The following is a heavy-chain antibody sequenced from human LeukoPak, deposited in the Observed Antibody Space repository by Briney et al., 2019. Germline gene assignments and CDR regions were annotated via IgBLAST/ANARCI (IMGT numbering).Heavy chain of an antibody. CDR3: ARGPWEGIAAAGALYYYYYMDV. V-gene: IGHV1-8*03. Sequence: GASVKVSCKASGYTFTSYDINWVRQATGQGLEWMGWMNPNSGNTGYAQKFQGRVTITRNTSISTAYMELSSLRSEDTAVYYCARGPWEGIAAAGALYYYYYMDVWGKGTTVTVSS. J-gene: IGHJ6*03. D-gene: IGHD6-13*01. CDR1: GYTFTSYD. CDR2: MNPNSGNT.